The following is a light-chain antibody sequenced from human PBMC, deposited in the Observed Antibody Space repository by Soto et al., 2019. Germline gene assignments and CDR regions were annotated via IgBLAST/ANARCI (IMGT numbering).Light chain of an antibody. CDR1: QGSRND. V-gene: IGKV1-6*01. Sequence: AIQMTQAPSSRSASLRYIFTVTFRASQGSRNDVGWYQQKPGKAPKLLIYAVSSLQSGVPSRFSGSGSGTDFILTISSLQPEDFATYYCLQDYSFPLTFGGGTKVDIK. CDR2: AVS. CDR3: LQDYSFPLT. J-gene: IGKJ4*01.